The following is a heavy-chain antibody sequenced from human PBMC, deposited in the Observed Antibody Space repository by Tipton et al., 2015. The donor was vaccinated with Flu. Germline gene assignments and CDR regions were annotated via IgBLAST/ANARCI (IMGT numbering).Heavy chain of an antibody. CDR2: IHTSAGT. D-gene: IGHD4-11*01. CDR1: GDSLGSSYY. CDR3: ARRDFSNYVSEPKNWFDS. Sequence: TLSLTCSVSGDSLGSSYYWAWIRQPPGRGLEWIGNIHTSAGTYYNPSLKGRDTFYVDRSKNQFSLRLASVTDADTAVYFCARRDFSNYVSEPKNWFDSWGQGTLVTVSS. V-gene: IGHV4-38-2*01. J-gene: IGHJ5*01.